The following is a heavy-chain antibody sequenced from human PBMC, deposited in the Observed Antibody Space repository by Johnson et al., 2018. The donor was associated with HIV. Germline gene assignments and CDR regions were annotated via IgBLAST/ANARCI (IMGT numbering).Heavy chain of an antibody. D-gene: IGHD3-16*01. V-gene: IGHV3-30*02. Sequence: QVQLVESGGGVVQPGRSLRLSCAASGFTFSSYAMHWVRQAPGKGLEWMAFIRYDGNNKYYADSVKGRFTISRDNSKNTLYLQMNSLRADDTAVYYCVGVKFYDPDAFDIWGHGTMVTVSS. CDR3: VGVKFYDPDAFDI. CDR2: IRYDGNNK. CDR1: GFTFSSYA. J-gene: IGHJ3*02.